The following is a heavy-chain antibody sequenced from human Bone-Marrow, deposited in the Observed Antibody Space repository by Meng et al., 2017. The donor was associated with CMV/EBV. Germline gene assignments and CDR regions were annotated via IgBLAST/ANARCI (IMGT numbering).Heavy chain of an antibody. D-gene: IGHD1-26*01. V-gene: IGHV3-20*04. CDR2: INWNGGST. J-gene: IGHJ4*02. CDR1: GFTFDDYG. Sequence: GESLKISCAASGFTFDDYGMSWVHQAPGKGLEWVSGINWNGGSTGYADSVKGRFTISRDNSNNTLYLQMNSLRAEDTAVYYCATDQSAVPVGATGDWGQGTLVTVSS. CDR3: ATDQSAVPVGATGD.